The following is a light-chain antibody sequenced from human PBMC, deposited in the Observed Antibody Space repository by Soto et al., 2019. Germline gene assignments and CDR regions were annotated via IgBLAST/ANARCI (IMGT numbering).Light chain of an antibody. CDR2: DVS. Sequence: QSALTQPASVSGSPGQSITVSCTGTSSDVGGSDHVNWYQQHPGKAPKLMIFDVSNRPSGVSNRFSGSKSGNTASLTISGLQAEDEADYHCSSYTSGSSHYVFGTGTKLTVL. V-gene: IGLV2-14*03. CDR3: SSYTSGSSHYV. J-gene: IGLJ1*01. CDR1: SSDVGGSDH.